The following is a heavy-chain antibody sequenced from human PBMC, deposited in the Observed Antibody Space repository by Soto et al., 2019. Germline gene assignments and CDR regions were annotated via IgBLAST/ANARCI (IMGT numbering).Heavy chain of an antibody. CDR1: GGSVSSSSYS. CDR2: IYSSENT. D-gene: IGHD2-2*03. CDR3: ARFNGYCISTNCHGYYGMDV. J-gene: IGHJ6*02. Sequence: SSETLSLTCTVSGGSVSSSSYSWGWIRQSPGKGLEWIGTIYSSENTYYNPSLLSRVTISVDTSKNEFSLRLSSVTAADTAVYYCARFNGYCISTNCHGYYGMDVWGQGTTVTVSS. V-gene: IGHV4-39*01.